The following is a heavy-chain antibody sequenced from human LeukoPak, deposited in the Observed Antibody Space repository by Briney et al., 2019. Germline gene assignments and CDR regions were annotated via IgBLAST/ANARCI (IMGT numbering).Heavy chain of an antibody. CDR3: ARISPYCGGDCYSTHYYFDY. D-gene: IGHD2-21*02. CDR1: GGSFSGYY. V-gene: IGHV4-34*01. CDR2: INHSGSS. J-gene: IGHJ4*02. Sequence: SETLSLTCAVYGGSFSGYYWSWIRQPPGKGLEWIGEINHSGSSNYNPSLKSRVTISVDTSKNQFSLKLSSMTAADTAVYYCARISPYCGGDCYSTHYYFDYWGQGTLVTVSS.